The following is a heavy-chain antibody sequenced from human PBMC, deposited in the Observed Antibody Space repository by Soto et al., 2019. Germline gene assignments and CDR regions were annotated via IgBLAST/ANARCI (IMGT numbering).Heavy chain of an antibody. CDR2: IYYSGST. CDR3: ERARLRAFYAFDF. Sequence: QVQLQESGPGLVNPSQTLSLTCTVSGGSITSGAYYWSWVRQRPGTGLEWLGYIYYSGSTYFSPSLKSRLTLTLDTSKNQFSLKLTSVTAADTAMYYCERARLRAFYAFDFWGPGTMVTVSS. V-gene: IGHV4-31*03. D-gene: IGHD4-17*01. J-gene: IGHJ3*01. CDR1: GGSITSGAYY.